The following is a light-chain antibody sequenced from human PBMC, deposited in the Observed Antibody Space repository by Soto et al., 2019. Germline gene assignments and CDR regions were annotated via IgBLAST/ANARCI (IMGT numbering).Light chain of an antibody. V-gene: IGKV3-15*01. J-gene: IGKJ1*01. CDR1: ETVSSN. Sequence: EIVMTQSPATLSVSPGERATLSYRASETVSSNLAWYQQKLGQAPRLLIYGASTRATGIPVRFSGSASGTEFTLTIIRLEPEDFAVYYCQQYGSSGTFGQGTNLDIK. CDR2: GAS. CDR3: QQYGSSGT.